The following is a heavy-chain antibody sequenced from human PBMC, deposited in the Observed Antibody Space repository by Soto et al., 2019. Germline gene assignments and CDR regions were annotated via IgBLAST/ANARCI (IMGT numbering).Heavy chain of an antibody. V-gene: IGHV1-18*01. CDR3: ARDLALFIAAAGPKGEY. Sequence: QVQLVQSGAEVKKPGASVKVSCKASGYTFTSYGISWVRQAPGQGLEWMGWISAYNGNTNYAQKLQGRVTMTTDTSTSTAYMELSSLRSDDTAVYYCARDLALFIAAAGPKGEYWGQGTLVTVSS. J-gene: IGHJ4*02. CDR1: GYTFTSYG. D-gene: IGHD6-13*01. CDR2: ISAYNGNT.